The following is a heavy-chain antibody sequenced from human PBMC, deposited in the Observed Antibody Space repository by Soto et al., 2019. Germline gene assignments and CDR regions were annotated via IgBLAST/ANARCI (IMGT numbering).Heavy chain of an antibody. CDR2: IYYSGST. CDR1: GGSISSSSYY. Sequence: QLQLQESGPGLVKPSETLSLTCTVSGGSISSSSYYWGWIRQPPGKGLEWIGSIYYSGSTYYNPSLKSRVTISVDTSKNQFSLQLSSVTAADTAVYYCARHLSLIFTMIVVVTRDYDAFDIWGQGTMVTVSS. J-gene: IGHJ3*02. D-gene: IGHD3-22*01. V-gene: IGHV4-39*01. CDR3: ARHLSLIFTMIVVVTRDYDAFDI.